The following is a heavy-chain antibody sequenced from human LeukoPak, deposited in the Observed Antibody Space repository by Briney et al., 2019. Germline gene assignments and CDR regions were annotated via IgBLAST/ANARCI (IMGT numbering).Heavy chain of an antibody. CDR1: GFTFSDYY. CDR2: ISSSGSTI. V-gene: IGHV3-11*04. CDR3: ARDSSGYRNPIDS. D-gene: IGHD3-22*01. J-gene: IGHJ4*02. Sequence: GGSLRLSCAASGFTFSDYYMSWIRQAPGKGLEWVSYISSSGSTIYYADSVKGRFTISRDNAKNSLYLQMNSQRAEDTAIYYCARDSSGYRNPIDSWGQGTLVTVSS.